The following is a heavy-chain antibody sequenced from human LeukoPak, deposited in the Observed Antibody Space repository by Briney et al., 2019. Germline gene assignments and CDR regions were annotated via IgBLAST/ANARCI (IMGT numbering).Heavy chain of an antibody. J-gene: IGHJ4*02. CDR2: TYYRSKWYN. CDR3: AREVRGSGSQMVFYYFDY. CDR1: GDSVSSNSAA. Sequence: PSQTLSLTCAISGDSVSSNSAAWNWIRQSPSRGLEWLGRTYYRSKWYNDYAVSVKSRITINPDTSKNQFSLQLNSVTPEDTAVYYCAREVRGSGSQMVFYYFDYWGQGTLVTVSS. V-gene: IGHV6-1*01. D-gene: IGHD1-26*01.